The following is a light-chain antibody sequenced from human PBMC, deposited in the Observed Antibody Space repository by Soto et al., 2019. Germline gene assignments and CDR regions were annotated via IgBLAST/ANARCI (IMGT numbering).Light chain of an antibody. Sequence: EIVMTQSPATLSVSPGERATLSCRASQSVSSNLAWYQQKPGQAPRLLIYGASTRATGIPARFSGSGSGTEFTLTISSLQSEDFAVYYCQQYNKWPYTFGQGTQLEIK. J-gene: IGKJ2*01. CDR3: QQYNKWPYT. CDR2: GAS. V-gene: IGKV3-15*01. CDR1: QSVSSN.